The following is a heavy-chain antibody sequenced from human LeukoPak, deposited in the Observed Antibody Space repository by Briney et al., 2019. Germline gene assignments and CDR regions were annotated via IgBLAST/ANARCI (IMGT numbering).Heavy chain of an antibody. CDR1: GFTFSSYG. D-gene: IGHD6-13*01. CDR2: ISYDGSNK. CDR3: ANGYSSSWYYFDY. J-gene: IGHJ4*02. Sequence: GGSLRLSCAASGFTFSSYGMHWVRQAPGKGLEWVAVISYDGSNKYYADSVKGRFTISRDNSKNTPYLQMNSLRAEDTAVYYCANGYSSSWYYFDYWGQGTLVTVSS. V-gene: IGHV3-30*18.